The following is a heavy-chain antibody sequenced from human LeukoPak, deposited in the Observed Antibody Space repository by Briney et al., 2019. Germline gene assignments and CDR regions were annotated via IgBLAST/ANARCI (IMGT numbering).Heavy chain of an antibody. CDR3: AKRGVVIRVILVGFHKEAYYFDS. CDR1: GITLSNYA. D-gene: IGHD3-22*01. V-gene: IGHV3-23*01. J-gene: IGHJ4*02. Sequence: GGSLRLSCAVSGITLSNYAMSWVRQAPGKGLEWLAGISGSGGGTKYADSVKGRFTISRDNSKNTLYLQMNNLRVDDTAVYFCAKRGVVIRVILVGFHKEAYYFDSWGQGALVTVSS. CDR2: ISGSGGGT.